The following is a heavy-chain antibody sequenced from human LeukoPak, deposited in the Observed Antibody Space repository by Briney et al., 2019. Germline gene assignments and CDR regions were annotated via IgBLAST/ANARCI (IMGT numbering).Heavy chain of an antibody. D-gene: IGHD3-22*01. Sequence: GGSLRLSCAASGFIVSSNYMSWVRQAPGKGLEWVSSIYSGGSTYYADSVKGRYTISRHNPNTLCLQMNSLKTEDTAVYYCARIRLDYSETRVDSFDIWGQGTMVTVSS. CDR1: GFIVSSNY. CDR3: ARIRLDYSETRVDSFDI. J-gene: IGHJ3*02. CDR2: IYSGGST. V-gene: IGHV3-53*04.